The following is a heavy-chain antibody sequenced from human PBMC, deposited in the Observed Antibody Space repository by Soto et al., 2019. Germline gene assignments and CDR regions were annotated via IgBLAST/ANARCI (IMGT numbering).Heavy chain of an antibody. D-gene: IGHD6-13*01. CDR3: ARAYSSSSYFDY. V-gene: IGHV4-31*03. J-gene: IGHJ4*02. CDR1: GGSISSGGDY. Sequence: SETLSLTCTVSGGSISSGGDYWSWIRQHPGRGLEWIGYIYYSGSTYYNPSLKSRVTISVDTSKNQFSLKLSSVTAADTAVYYCARAYSSSSYFDYWGQGTLVTVSS. CDR2: IYYSGST.